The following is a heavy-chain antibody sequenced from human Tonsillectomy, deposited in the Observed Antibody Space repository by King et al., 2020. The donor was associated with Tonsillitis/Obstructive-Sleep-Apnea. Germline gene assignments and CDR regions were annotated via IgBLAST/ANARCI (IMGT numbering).Heavy chain of an antibody. CDR3: ARPFSGTYSAFDI. CDR1: GYKFTSYW. CDR2: IYPTDSDS. V-gene: IGHV5-51*01. J-gene: IGHJ3*02. Sequence: VQLVESGAEVNKPGESLKISCKGSGYKFTSYWIAWVRQMPGKGLELMGLIYPTDSDSRYSPSFQGQVTISVDKSINTAYLQWNSLKASDTAMYYCARPFSGTYSAFDIWGQGTMVTVSS. D-gene: IGHD1-26*01.